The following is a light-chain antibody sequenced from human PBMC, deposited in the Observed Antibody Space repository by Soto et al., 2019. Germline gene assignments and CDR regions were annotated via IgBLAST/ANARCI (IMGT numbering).Light chain of an antibody. J-gene: IGKJ4*01. V-gene: IGKV1-9*01. CDR2: AAS. CDR1: QGISSY. Sequence: DIQLTQSPSFLSASVGDRVTITCRASQGISSYLAWYQQKPGKAPKLLIYAASTLQSGVPSRFSGSGSGTKFTLTISSLQPEDFATYYCQQLNSYRLTFGGGTKVEIK. CDR3: QQLNSYRLT.